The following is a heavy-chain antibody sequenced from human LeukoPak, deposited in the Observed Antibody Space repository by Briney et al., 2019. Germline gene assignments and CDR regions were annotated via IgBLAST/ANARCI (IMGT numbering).Heavy chain of an antibody. J-gene: IGHJ6*02. CDR2: ISRSSSYI. CDR3: ARDRVRIAAAGTEGGWKYYYYYGMDV. D-gene: IGHD6-13*01. V-gene: IGHV3-21*01. Sequence: GQSLTLSCAASGFTLSSYSMNWVRQAQGKVMEWVASISRSSSYIYYADSVKGRFTISRDKAKNSLYLQMNSLRAEDTAVYYCARDRVRIAAAGTEGGWKYYYYYGMDVWGQGTTVTVSS. CDR1: GFTLSSYS.